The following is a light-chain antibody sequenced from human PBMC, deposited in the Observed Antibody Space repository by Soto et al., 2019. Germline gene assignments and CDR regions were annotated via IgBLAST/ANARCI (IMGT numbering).Light chain of an antibody. CDR1: QSVSSN. CDR3: QQYFDWRT. Sequence: EIVMTQSPATLSVSPGDRVTLSCRASQSVSSNLAWYQQKPGQPPRLLIYGASTRATGIPDTFSGSGSGTEFSLTISSLQSEDFAVYYCQQYFDWRTFGQGTNVDIK. J-gene: IGKJ1*01. CDR2: GAS. V-gene: IGKV3D-15*01.